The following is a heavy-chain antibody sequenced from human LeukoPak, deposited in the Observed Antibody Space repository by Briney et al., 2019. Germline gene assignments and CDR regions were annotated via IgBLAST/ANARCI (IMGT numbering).Heavy chain of an antibody. CDR3: ARDLTHFDY. V-gene: IGHV4-59*01. J-gene: IGHJ4*02. D-gene: IGHD4-23*01. CDR1: GGSISSYY. CDR2: IYYSGST. Sequence: SETLSLTCTVSGGSISSYYWSWIRQPRGKGLEWIGYIYYSGSTNYNPSLKSRVTISVDTSKNQFSLKLSSVTAADTAVYYRARDLTHFDYWGQGTLVTVSS.